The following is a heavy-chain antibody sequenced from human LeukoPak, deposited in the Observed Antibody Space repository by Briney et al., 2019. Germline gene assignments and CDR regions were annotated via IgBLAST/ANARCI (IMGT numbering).Heavy chain of an antibody. CDR2: INHSGST. Sequence: PSETLSLTCAVYGGSFSGYYWSWIRQPPGKGLEWIGEINHSGSTNYNPSLKSRVTKSVDTSKNQFSLKLSSVTAADTAVYYCARGAPNVGVDYWGQGTLVTVSS. CDR1: GGSFSGYY. D-gene: IGHD3-10*01. J-gene: IGHJ4*02. CDR3: ARGAPNVGVDY. V-gene: IGHV4-34*01.